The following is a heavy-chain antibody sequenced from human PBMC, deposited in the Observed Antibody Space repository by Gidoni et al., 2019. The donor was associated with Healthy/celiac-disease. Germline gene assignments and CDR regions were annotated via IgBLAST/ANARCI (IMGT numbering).Heavy chain of an antibody. CDR3: ASTNCGGDCYNYYYYGMDV. D-gene: IGHD2-21*02. CDR1: GGSISSGSYY. J-gene: IGHJ6*02. V-gene: IGHV4-61*02. Sequence: QVQLQESGPGLVKPSQTLSLTCTVSGGSISSGSYYWSWIRQPAGKGLEWIGRIYTSGSTNYNPSLKSRVTISVDTSKNQFSLKLSSVTAADTAVYYCASTNCGGDCYNYYYYGMDVWGQGTTVTVSS. CDR2: IYTSGST.